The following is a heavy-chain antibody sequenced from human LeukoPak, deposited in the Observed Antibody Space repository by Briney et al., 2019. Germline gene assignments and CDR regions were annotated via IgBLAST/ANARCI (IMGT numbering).Heavy chain of an antibody. V-gene: IGHV3-49*04. CDR1: GLTLTSYA. CDR2: IRSKAYGGTT. D-gene: IGHD6-25*01. CDR3: TRDSEIISSAHDY. Sequence: GGSLRLPCAVSGLTLTSYAMQWVRQAPAKGPAGVGFIRSKAYGGTTEYAASVKGRFTISRDDSKSIAYLQMNSLKTEDTAVYYCTRDSEIISSAHDYWGQGTLVTVSS. J-gene: IGHJ4*02.